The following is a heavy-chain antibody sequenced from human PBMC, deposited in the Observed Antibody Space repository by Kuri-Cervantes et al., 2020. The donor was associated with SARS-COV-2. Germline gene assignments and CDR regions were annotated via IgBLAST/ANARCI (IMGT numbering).Heavy chain of an antibody. CDR1: GFNFSTTD. D-gene: IGHD2-21*01. Sequence: GESLKISCVASGFNFSTTDMHWVRQAPGKGLEWVTFISYDGRNKKCMASGKGRFTISRDNSQNTLHLQMKSLRDGDTAIYYCAKDRAGVHDFWGQGTLVTVSS. J-gene: IGHJ4*02. V-gene: IGHV3-30*18. CDR2: ISYDGRNK. CDR3: AKDRAGVHDF.